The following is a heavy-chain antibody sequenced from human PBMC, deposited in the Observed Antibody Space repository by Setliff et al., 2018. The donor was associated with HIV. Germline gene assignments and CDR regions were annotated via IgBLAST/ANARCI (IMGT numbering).Heavy chain of an antibody. CDR3: ARWRTTGTGYYYYGMDV. J-gene: IGHJ6*02. CDR2: ISGSDNNT. CDR1: GFTFGSHA. D-gene: IGHD1-1*01. V-gene: IGHV3-23*01. Sequence: GSLRLSCVASGFTFGSHAMSWVRQSPGKGLEWVSSISGSDNNTYYADSVKGRLAISRDNSRNTLFLHMSSLRAEDTAVYYCARWRTTGTGYYYYGMDVWGQGTTVTVSS.